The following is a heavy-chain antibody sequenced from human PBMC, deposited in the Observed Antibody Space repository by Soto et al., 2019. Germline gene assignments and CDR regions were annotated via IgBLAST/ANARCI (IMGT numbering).Heavy chain of an antibody. J-gene: IGHJ6*02. CDR1: GYTFTTHA. D-gene: IGHD6-13*01. CDR2: INGGTGQT. V-gene: IGHV1-3*01. CDR3: AKDRVAAAGTFTVRRSYYYGMDV. Sequence: ASVKGSCKASGYTFTTHAMHWVRQAPGQSLEWMGWINGGTGQTKHSQRFQGRVNITRDTSASTAYMELSSLRSEDTAVYYCAKDRVAAAGTFTVRRSYYYGMDVWGQGTTVTVSS.